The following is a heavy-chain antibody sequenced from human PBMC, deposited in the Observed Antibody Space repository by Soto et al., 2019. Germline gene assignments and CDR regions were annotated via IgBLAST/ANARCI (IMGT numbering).Heavy chain of an antibody. J-gene: IGHJ4*02. CDR2: ISSSISTI. Sequence: EVQLVESGGGLVQPGGSLRLSCAASGFTFSSYSMNWVRQAPGKGLEWVSYISSSISTIYYADSVKGRFTISRDNAKTSLYLQMNSLRAEDTAVYYCAREEGVVPAATFDYWGQGTLVTVSS. D-gene: IGHD2-2*01. CDR1: GFTFSSYS. CDR3: AREEGVVPAATFDY. V-gene: IGHV3-48*01.